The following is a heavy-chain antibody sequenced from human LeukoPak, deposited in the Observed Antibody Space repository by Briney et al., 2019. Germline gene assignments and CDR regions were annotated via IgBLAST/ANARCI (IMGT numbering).Heavy chain of an antibody. Sequence: PSETLSLTCTVSGGSISSSSYYWGWIRQPPGKGLEWIGSIYYSGSTYYNPSLKSRVTISVDTSKNQFSLKLSSATAADTAVYYCARYRRDGYNLGYWGQGTLVTVSS. CDR1: GGSISSSSYY. D-gene: IGHD5-24*01. CDR3: ARYRRDGYNLGY. J-gene: IGHJ4*02. CDR2: IYYSGST. V-gene: IGHV4-39*01.